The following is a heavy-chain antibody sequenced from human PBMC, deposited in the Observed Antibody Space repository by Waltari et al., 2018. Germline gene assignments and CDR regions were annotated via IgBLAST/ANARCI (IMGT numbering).Heavy chain of an antibody. CDR3: AREAPGEVQWLDHTHFDY. J-gene: IGHJ4*02. D-gene: IGHD6-19*01. Sequence: QVQLQESGPGLVKPSETLSLPCTVPGGSIMRYSWRWIRQRTGKGLEGIGYIYYSVSTNYHPSLKSGVTISVDTSKNQFSLKLSSVTAADTAVYYCAREAPGEVQWLDHTHFDYWGQGTLVTVSS. V-gene: IGHV4-59*01. CDR1: GGSIMRYS. CDR2: IYYSVST.